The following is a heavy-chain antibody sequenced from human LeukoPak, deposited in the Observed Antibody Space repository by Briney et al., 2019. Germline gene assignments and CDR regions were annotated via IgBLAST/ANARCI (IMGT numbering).Heavy chain of an antibody. V-gene: IGHV4-39*07. Sequence: SETLSLTCTVSGGSICSSRYYWGWSRQPPGKGLEWIGSIYYSGSTYYNPSLKSRVTISVDTSKNQFSLKLSSVTAADTAVYYCARDFSQRITMVRGVMPAWGQGTLVTVSS. D-gene: IGHD3-10*01. CDR2: IYYSGST. CDR1: GGSICSSRYY. J-gene: IGHJ5*02. CDR3: ARDFSQRITMVRGVMPA.